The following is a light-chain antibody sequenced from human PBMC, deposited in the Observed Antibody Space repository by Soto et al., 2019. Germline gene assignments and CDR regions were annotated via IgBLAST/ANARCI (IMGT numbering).Light chain of an antibody. V-gene: IGKV3-20*01. CDR3: QQYDSSPYT. Sequence: EIVLTQSPGTLSLSPGERATLSCRASQSVSSSYLAWYQQKPGQAPRLLIYGVSSRATGIPDRFSGSGSGTDFTLTISRLEPEDFAVFYCQQYDSSPYTFGQGPKLEIK. CDR1: QSVSSSY. CDR2: GVS. J-gene: IGKJ2*01.